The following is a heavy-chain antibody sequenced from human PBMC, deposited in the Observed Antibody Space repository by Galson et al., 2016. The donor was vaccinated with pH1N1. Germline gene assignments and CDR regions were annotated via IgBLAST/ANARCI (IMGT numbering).Heavy chain of an antibody. V-gene: IGHV6-1*01. J-gene: IGHJ3*02. CDR3: ARSEYYYDSSGYRHDTFDI. D-gene: IGHD3-22*01. CDR1: GDSVSSNSAA. CDR2: TCYRSKWYN. Sequence: CAISGDSVSSNSAAWNWIRQSPSRGLEWLGRTCYRSKWYNDYGVSVKSRITINPDTSKNQFSLQLTSGTPEDTAVYYCARSEYYYDSSGYRHDTFDIWGQGTTVTVSS.